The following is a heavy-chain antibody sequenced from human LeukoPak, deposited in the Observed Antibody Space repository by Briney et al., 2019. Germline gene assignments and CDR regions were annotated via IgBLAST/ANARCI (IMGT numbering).Heavy chain of an antibody. CDR1: GFTFSSYA. V-gene: IGHV3-30-3*01. J-gene: IGHJ6*02. Sequence: GGSLSLSCAASGFTFSSYAMHWVRQAPGKGLEWVAVISYDGSNKYYADSVKGRFTISRDNSKSTLYLQMNSLRAEDTAVYYCARENFTYYDFWSGEMDVWGQGTTVTVSS. D-gene: IGHD3-3*01. CDR2: ISYDGSNK. CDR3: ARENFTYYDFWSGEMDV.